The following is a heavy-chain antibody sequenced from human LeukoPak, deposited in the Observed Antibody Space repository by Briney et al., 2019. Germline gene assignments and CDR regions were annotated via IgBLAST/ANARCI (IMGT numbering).Heavy chain of an antibody. CDR3: ARDDYGGNPSAFDI. Sequence: SQTLSLTCTVSGGSITSGDYYWSWVRQPPGKGLEWIGYIYYSGSTYYNPSLKSRVTISVDTSKNQFSLKLSSVTAADTAVYYCARDDYGGNPSAFDIWGQGTMVTVSS. J-gene: IGHJ3*02. D-gene: IGHD4-23*01. V-gene: IGHV4-30-4*01. CDR2: IYYSGST. CDR1: GGSITSGDYY.